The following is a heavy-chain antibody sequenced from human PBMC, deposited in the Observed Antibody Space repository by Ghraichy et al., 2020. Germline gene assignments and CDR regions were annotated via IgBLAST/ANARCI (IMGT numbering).Heavy chain of an antibody. J-gene: IGHJ3*02. D-gene: IGHD5/OR15-5a*01. CDR2: ISGSGDST. CDR1: GFTFSSYA. CDR3: AKDGGHDIVSRDAFDK. Sequence: GGSLRLSCAASGFTFSSYAMSWVRQAPGKGLEWVSTISGSGDSTYYADSVKGRFTISRDHSKSTLYLQMNSLRAEDTAVYYCAKDGGHDIVSRDAFDKWGRGTMVTVSS. V-gene: IGHV3-23*01.